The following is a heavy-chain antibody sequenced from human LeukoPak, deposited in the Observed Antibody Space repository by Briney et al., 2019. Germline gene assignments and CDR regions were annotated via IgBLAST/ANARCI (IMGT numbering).Heavy chain of an antibody. J-gene: IGHJ4*02. CDR2: ISGSGGST. V-gene: IGHV3-23*01. D-gene: IGHD3-3*01. Sequence: PGGSLRLSCAASGFTFSSYAMSWVRQAPGKGLEWVSAISGSGGSTYYADSVKGRFTISRDNSKNTLYLQMNSLRAEDTAVYYCAKGRSYYDFWSGRFWGQGTLVTVSS. CDR3: AKGRSYYDFWSGRF. CDR1: GFTFSSYA.